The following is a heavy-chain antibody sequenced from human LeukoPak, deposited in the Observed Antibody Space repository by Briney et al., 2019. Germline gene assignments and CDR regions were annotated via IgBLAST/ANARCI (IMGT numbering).Heavy chain of an antibody. CDR1: GVSINTYF. CDR2: IYYSGST. CDR3: ARESYDSSGYIDY. V-gene: IGHV4-59*01. J-gene: IGHJ4*02. D-gene: IGHD3-22*01. Sequence: SETLSLTCTVSGVSINTYFWSWIRQPPGKGLEWIGYIYYSGSTNYNPSLKSRVTISVDTSKNQFSLKLSSVTTADTAVYYCARESYDSSGYIDYWGQGTLVTVSS.